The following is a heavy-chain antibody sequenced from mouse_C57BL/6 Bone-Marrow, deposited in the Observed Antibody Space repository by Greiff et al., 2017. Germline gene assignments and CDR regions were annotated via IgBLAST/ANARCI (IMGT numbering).Heavy chain of an antibody. CDR1: GFNIKDDY. CDR2: IDPENGDT. Sequence: VQLQQSGAELVRPGASVKLSCTASGFNIKDDYMHWVKQRPEQGLEWIGWIDPENGDTEYASKFQGKATIPADTSSNTAYLQLSSLTSEDTAVYYCTNLLLRYWGQGTTLTVSA. CDR3: TNLLLRY. V-gene: IGHV14-4*01. D-gene: IGHD1-1*01. J-gene: IGHJ2*01.